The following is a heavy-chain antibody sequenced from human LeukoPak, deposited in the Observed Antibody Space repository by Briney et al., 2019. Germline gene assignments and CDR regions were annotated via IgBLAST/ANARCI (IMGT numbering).Heavy chain of an antibody. CDR1: GFTFSSYG. J-gene: IGHJ5*02. CDR3: ARERMTTGNWFDP. Sequence: LRLSCAASGFTFSSYGMSWVRQPPGKGLEWVGYIYYSGSTYYNPSLKSRVTISVDTSKNQFSLKLSSVTAADTAVYYCARERMTTGNWFDPWGQGTLVTVSS. V-gene: IGHV4-31*02. D-gene: IGHD4-17*01. CDR2: IYYSGST.